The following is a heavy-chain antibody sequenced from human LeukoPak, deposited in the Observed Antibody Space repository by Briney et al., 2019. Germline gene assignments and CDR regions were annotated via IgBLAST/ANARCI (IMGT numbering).Heavy chain of an antibody. CDR2: INPSGGGT. V-gene: IGHV1-46*04. CDR3: ARGNILTGYHYGMDV. CDR1: GYTSSRYY. J-gene: IGHJ6*02. D-gene: IGHD3-9*01. Sequence: GASVKVSCKASGYTSSRYYIHWVRQAPGQGLEWMGMINPSGGGTNYAQKLQGRVTMTRDTSTSAVYLELSSLTSEDTAVYYCARGNILTGYHYGMDVWGQGTTVTVSS.